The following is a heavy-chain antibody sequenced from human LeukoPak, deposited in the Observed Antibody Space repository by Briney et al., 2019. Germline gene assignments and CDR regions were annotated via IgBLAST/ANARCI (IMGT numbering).Heavy chain of an antibody. CDR3: ARVSGGYYFDY. D-gene: IGHD3-10*01. J-gene: IGHJ4*02. Sequence: PGGSLRFSGAASGFTVSSNYMSWVRQAPGKGLEWVSVIYSGGSTYYADSVKGRFTISRDNSKNTLYLQMNSLRDDDTAVYYCARVSGGYYFDYWGQGTLVTVSS. CDR1: GFTVSSNY. CDR2: IYSGGST. V-gene: IGHV3-66*01.